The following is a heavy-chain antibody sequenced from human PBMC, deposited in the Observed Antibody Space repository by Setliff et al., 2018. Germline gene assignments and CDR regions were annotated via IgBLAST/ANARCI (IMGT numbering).Heavy chain of an antibody. CDR2: IQNGGNT. V-gene: IGHV4-59*12. CDR3: ATTTLGRYCSGGNCYFGY. D-gene: IGHD2-15*01. Sequence: SETLFLTCTVSDVSISGYYWRWIRQPPGKGLEWIGYIQNGGNTKYNPSLGSRVTISVDTSKNQFSLKLTAVTAAETAVYYCATTTLGRYCSGGNCYFGYWGQGTLVTVSS. CDR1: DVSISGYY. J-gene: IGHJ4*02.